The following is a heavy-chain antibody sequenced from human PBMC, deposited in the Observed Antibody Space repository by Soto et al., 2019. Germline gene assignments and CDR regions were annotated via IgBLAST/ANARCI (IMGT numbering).Heavy chain of an antibody. CDR3: ARVGIAGTTFSPDLQYNWFDP. D-gene: IGHD1-7*01. CDR2: INPNSGGT. V-gene: IGHV1-2*04. J-gene: IGHJ5*02. CDR1: GYTFTGYY. Sequence: ASVKVSCKASGYTFTGYYMHWVRQAPGQGLEWMGWINPNSGGTNYAQKFQGWVTMTRDTSISTAYMELSRLRSDDTAVYYCARVGIAGTTFSPDLQYNWFDPWGQGTLVTVSS.